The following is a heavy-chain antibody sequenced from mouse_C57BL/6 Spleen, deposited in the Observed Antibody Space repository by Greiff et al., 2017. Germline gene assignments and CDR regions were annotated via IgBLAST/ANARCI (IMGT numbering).Heavy chain of an antibody. V-gene: IGHV1-64*01. CDR2: IHPNSGST. J-gene: IGHJ4*01. D-gene: IGHD3-2*02. Sequence: QVQLQQPGAELVKPGASVKLSCKASGYTFTSYWMHWVKQRPGQGLEWIGMIHPNSGSTNYNEKFKSKATLTVDKSTSTAYMQLSSLTSANSAVYYCASPQLRPLYAMDDWGQGTSVTVSS. CDR3: ASPQLRPLYAMDD. CDR1: GYTFTSYW.